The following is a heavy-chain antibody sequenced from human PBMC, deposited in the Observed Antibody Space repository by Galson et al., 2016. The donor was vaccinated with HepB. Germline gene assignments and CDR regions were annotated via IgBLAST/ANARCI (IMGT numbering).Heavy chain of an antibody. CDR2: YNPSGGGT. J-gene: IGHJ6*02. V-gene: IGHV1-46*01. CDR3: ARDRRYNYGYEQLPDHRYFYGMDL. D-gene: IGHD5-18*01. Sequence: SVKVSCKASGYSFSSYYIHWVRQAPGQGLEWLGVYNPSGGGTSYAQKFQARLTMTSDTSTSTFLLDLSSLRSEDTAMYYCARDRRYNYGYEQLPDHRYFYGMDLWGQGTTVTVSS. CDR1: GYSFSSYY.